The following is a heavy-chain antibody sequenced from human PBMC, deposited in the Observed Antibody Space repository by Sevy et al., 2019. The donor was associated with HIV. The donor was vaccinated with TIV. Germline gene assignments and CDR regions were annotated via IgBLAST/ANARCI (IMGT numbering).Heavy chain of an antibody. CDR2: ISSSRSTI. J-gene: IGHJ4*02. Sequence: GGSLRLSCAASGFTFSSYSMNWVRQAPGKGLEWVSYISSSRSTIYYADSVKGRFTISRDNAKNSLYLQMNSLRDEDTAVYYCARDVYSSGWPPALDYWGQGTLVTVPQ. V-gene: IGHV3-48*02. CDR1: GFTFSSYS. D-gene: IGHD6-19*01. CDR3: ARDVYSSGWPPALDY.